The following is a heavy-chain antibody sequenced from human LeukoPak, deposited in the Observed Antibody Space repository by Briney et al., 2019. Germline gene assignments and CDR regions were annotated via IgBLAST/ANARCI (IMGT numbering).Heavy chain of an antibody. Sequence: PGGSLRLSCAASGFTFSSFGMSWVRQAPGRGLEWVSSIGAFTGDTYVTYYADSVRGRFTISRDNSRNTLFLQMDSLGADDTAVYYCAQLYSLDYWGQGTLVTVSS. CDR3: AQLYSLDY. D-gene: IGHD2-15*01. V-gene: IGHV3-23*01. J-gene: IGHJ4*02. CDR2: IGAFTGDTYVT. CDR1: GFTFSSFG.